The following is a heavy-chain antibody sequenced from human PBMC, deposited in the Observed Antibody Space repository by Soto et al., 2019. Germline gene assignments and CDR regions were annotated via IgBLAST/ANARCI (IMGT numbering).Heavy chain of an antibody. J-gene: IGHJ3*02. Sequence: EVQVVESGGRLVQPGGSLRLSCAASGFTFTNYWMHWVRQVPGEWLVWVSRIANHGVATSYAGFVKGRFTISRDHAKNTLYLHMNSLRGEDTAIYYCGTVFEKCGQGTMVTVSS. CDR1: GFTFTNYW. CDR2: IANHGVAT. CDR3: GTVFEK. V-gene: IGHV3-74*01.